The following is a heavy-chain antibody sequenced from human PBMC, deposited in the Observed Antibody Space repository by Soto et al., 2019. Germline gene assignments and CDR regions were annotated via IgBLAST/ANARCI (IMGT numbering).Heavy chain of an antibody. J-gene: IGHJ4*02. CDR2: IWFDGSRK. CDR3: ARDIGVTDYRLDD. Sequence: QVQLVESGGGVVQPGRSLRLSCAASGFTFINYGFHWVRQAPGKGLEWVAVIWFDGSRKYYVDSVKGRFTISRDRSKNTLYLQMDSLRADDTAVYYCARDIGVTDYRLDDWGQGTLVIVSA. V-gene: IGHV3-33*01. D-gene: IGHD2-21*02. CDR1: GFTFINYG.